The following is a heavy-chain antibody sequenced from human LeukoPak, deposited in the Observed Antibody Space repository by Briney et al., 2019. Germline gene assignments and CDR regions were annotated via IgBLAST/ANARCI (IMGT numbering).Heavy chain of an antibody. V-gene: IGHV1-69*01. CDR2: ITPIFGTA. Sequence: SVKVSCKASGGTFSRFTISWVRQAPGQGFEWMGGITPIFGTANFAQKFQGRVSITADESTSTAFMELSSLRSEDTAVYYCAREWGLESSGYYYAYWGQGTLVTVSS. CDR1: GGTFSRFT. J-gene: IGHJ4*02. CDR3: AREWGLESSGYYYAY. D-gene: IGHD3-22*01.